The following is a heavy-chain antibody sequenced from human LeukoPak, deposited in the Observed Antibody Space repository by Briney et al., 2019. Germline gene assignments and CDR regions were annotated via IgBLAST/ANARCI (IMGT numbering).Heavy chain of an antibody. CDR1: GFTFSDYY. J-gene: IGHJ4*02. Sequence: GGSLRLSCAASGFTFSDYYMSWIRQAPGKGLEWVSYISGSSNYINYADSVKGRFTISRDNAKNSLYLQMNSLRAEDTAVYYCARDRDSPYYFDYWGQGTLVTVSS. CDR3: ARDRDSPYYFDY. CDR2: ISGSSNYI. V-gene: IGHV3-11*06. D-gene: IGHD5-24*01.